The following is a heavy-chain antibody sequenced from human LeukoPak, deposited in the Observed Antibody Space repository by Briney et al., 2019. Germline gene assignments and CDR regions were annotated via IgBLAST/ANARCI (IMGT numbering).Heavy chain of an antibody. V-gene: IGHV1-8*01. CDR2: MNPNSGNT. J-gene: IGHJ4*02. CDR3: ARGRMQGFWSGYYFDY. Sequence: ASVKVSCKASGYTFTSYDINWVRQATGQGLEWMGWMNPNSGNTGYAQKFQGRVTMTRNTSISTAYMELSSLRSGDTAVYYCARGRMQGFWSGYYFDYWGQGTLVTVSS. CDR1: GYTFTSYD. D-gene: IGHD3-3*01.